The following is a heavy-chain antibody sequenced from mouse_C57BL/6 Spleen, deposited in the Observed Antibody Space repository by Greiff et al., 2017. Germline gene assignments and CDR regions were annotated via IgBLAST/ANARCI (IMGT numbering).Heavy chain of an antibody. Sequence: QVQLQQSGAELVKPGASVKLSCKASGYTFTSYWMHWVKQRPGRGLEWIGRIDPNSGGTKYNEKFKSKATLTVDKPSSTAYMQLSSLTSEDSAVYYCARRGDYGSSYEYFDVWGTGTTVTVSS. CDR2: IDPNSGGT. D-gene: IGHD1-1*01. CDR3: ARRGDYGSSYEYFDV. V-gene: IGHV1-72*01. CDR1: GYTFTSYW. J-gene: IGHJ1*03.